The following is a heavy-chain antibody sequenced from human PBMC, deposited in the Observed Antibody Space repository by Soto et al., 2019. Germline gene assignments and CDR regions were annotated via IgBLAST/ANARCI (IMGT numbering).Heavy chain of an antibody. J-gene: IGHJ4*02. Sequence: GGSLRLSCTASGFTFGDYAVSWFRQAPGKGLEWVGFIRSKTYGGTTEYAASVNGRFSMSRDDSKSIAYLQMNSLKTEDTAVYYCTRPMFSSNRYDFNYWGQGTLVTVSS. CDR2: IRSKTYGGTT. D-gene: IGHD6-13*01. CDR3: TRPMFSSNRYDFNY. CDR1: GFTFGDYA. V-gene: IGHV3-49*03.